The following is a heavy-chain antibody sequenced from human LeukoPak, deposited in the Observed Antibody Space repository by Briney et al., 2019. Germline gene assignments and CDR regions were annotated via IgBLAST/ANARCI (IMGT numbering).Heavy chain of an antibody. CDR3: AREEDY. V-gene: IGHV3-53*01. Sequence: GVSLRLSCAASGFSVSSKYMNWVRQAPGKGLEWVSVIYSGGSTYYADSVKGRFTISRVNSKNTVYLQMNSLRVEDTALYFCAREEDYWGQGTLVTVSS. J-gene: IGHJ4*02. CDR1: GFSVSSKY. CDR2: IYSGGST.